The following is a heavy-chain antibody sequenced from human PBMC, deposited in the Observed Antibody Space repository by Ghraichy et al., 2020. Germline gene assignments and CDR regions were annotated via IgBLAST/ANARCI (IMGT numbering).Heavy chain of an antibody. CDR3: ARAGYYYDSSGYYPGAYYYYGMDV. CDR2: TYYRSKWYN. Sequence: SETLSLTCAISGDSVSSNSAAWNWIRQSPSRGLEWLGRTYYRSKWYNDYAVSVKSRITINPDTSKNQFSLQLNSVTPEDTAVYYCARAGYYYDSSGYYPGAYYYYGMDVWGQGTTVTVSS. D-gene: IGHD3-22*01. V-gene: IGHV6-1*01. J-gene: IGHJ6*02. CDR1: GDSVSSNSAA.